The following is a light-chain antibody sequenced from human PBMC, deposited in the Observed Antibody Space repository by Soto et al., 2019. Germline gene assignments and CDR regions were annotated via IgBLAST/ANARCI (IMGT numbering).Light chain of an antibody. J-gene: IGLJ3*02. CDR2: EVS. V-gene: IGLV2-18*02. Sequence: QSALTQPPSVSGSPGQSVTISCTGTSSDVGSDNRVSWYQQSPGTAPKLMIDEVSNRPSGVPARSAWSTTGNTASLIIARLEDEDEDYYYCSSFTSSNPLMFGGGTKLTVL. CDR1: SSDVGSDNR. CDR3: SSFTSSNPLM.